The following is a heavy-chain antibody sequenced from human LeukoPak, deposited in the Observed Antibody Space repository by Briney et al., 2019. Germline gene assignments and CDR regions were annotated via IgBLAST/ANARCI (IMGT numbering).Heavy chain of an antibody. CDR3: ASTWWRHDRNWFDP. Sequence: GASVKVSCKASGGTFSSYAISWVRQAPGQGLEWMGGIIPIFGTANYAQKFQGRVTITTDESTSTAYMELSSLRSEDTAVYYCASTWWRHDRNWFDPWGQGTLVTVSS. D-gene: IGHD2-21*02. CDR1: GGTFSSYA. V-gene: IGHV1-69*05. J-gene: IGHJ5*02. CDR2: IIPIFGTA.